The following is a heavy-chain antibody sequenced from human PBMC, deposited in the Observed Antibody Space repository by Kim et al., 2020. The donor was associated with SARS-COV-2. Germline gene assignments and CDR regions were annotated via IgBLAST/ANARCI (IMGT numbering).Heavy chain of an antibody. J-gene: IGHJ4*02. V-gene: IGHV4-39*01. CDR2: IYYSGIT. D-gene: IGHD3-9*01. CDR3: ATPATYYDILTGYRY. Sequence: SETLSLTCTVSGGSISSSSYYWGWIRQPPGKGLEWIGSIYYSGITYYNPSLKSRVTISVDTSKNQFSLKLSSVTAADTAVYYCATPATYYDILTGYRYWGQGTLVTVSS. CDR1: GGSISSSSYY.